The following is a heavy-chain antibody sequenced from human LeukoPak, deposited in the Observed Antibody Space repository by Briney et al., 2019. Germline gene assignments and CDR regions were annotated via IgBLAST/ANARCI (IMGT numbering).Heavy chain of an antibody. CDR1: GYTFTSYG. V-gene: IGHV1-18*01. CDR3: ARGGHSGWRTPNDDY. J-gene: IGHJ4*02. CDR2: SSTYNGNT. Sequence: RASVKVSFTASGYTFTSYGISWVRQAPGQGLEWMGWSSTYNGNTNYAQKLQGRVTMTTDTSTSTAYMELRSLRSDDTAVYYCARGGHSGWRTPNDDYWGQGTLVTVSS. D-gene: IGHD6-19*01.